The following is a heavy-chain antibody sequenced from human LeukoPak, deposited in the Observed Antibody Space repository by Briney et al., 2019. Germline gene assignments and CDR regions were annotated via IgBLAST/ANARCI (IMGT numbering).Heavy chain of an antibody. CDR2: IFYSGRN. Sequence: PSETLSLTCTVSGGSISTNYWSWIRQPPGKGLEWIGNIFYSGRNNYNPSLRSRVTISVDTSKNQFSLKLSSVTAADTALYYCARDRGPYCNGGSCYGGWFDPWGQGTLVTVSS. J-gene: IGHJ5*02. V-gene: IGHV4-59*01. CDR1: GGSISTNY. D-gene: IGHD2-15*01. CDR3: ARDRGPYCNGGSCYGGWFDP.